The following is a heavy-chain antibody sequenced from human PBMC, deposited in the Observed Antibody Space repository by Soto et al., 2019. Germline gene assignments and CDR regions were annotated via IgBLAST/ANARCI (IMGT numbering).Heavy chain of an antibody. Sequence: QAHLVQSGAEVRKPGASVKVSCQALEHTSTIYYIHWVRQARGQGLEWMGWINADSGDTTYAEDFRGRVTFTRDTSTSTFHMELSRLRLDDTAMYFCATRDYDIWTGYLHSWGQGTLITVSS. V-gene: IGHV1-2*02. CDR3: ATRDYDIWTGYLHS. J-gene: IGHJ1*01. D-gene: IGHD3-9*01. CDR1: EHTSTIYY. CDR2: INADSGDT.